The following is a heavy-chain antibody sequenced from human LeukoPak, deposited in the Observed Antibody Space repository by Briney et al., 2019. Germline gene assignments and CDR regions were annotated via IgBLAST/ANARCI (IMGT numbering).Heavy chain of an antibody. D-gene: IGHD2-2*01. J-gene: IGHJ4*02. V-gene: IGHV5-51*01. Sequence: GESLKISCKGSGYSFTTYWIGWVRQMPGKGLEWMGITYPGDSDTRYSPSFQGQVTISADKSISTAYLQWRSLRASDTAMYYCARRISASYSLNVDYWGQGTLVTVSS. CDR3: ARRISASYSLNVDY. CDR1: GYSFTTYW. CDR2: TYPGDSDT.